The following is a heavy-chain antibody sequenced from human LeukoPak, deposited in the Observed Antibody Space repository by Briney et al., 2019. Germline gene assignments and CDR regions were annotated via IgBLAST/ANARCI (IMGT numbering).Heavy chain of an antibody. CDR3: ARSQSSSLIDY. CDR2: IWYDGSSK. CDR1: GFSFSAYG. V-gene: IGHV3-33*01. D-gene: IGHD6-13*01. J-gene: IGHJ4*02. Sequence: PGRSLRLSCAASGFSFSAYGVHWVRQAPGKGLEWVAVIWYDGSSKDYADSVKGRFTFSRDNSKNTLYLQMNSLTVEDTAVYYCARSQSSSLIDYGGQGTLVTVSS.